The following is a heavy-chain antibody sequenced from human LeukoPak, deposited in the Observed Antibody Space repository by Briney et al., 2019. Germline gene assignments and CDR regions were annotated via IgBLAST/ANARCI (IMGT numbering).Heavy chain of an antibody. Sequence: RSLRLACAASGFTFDDYAMHWVRQAPGKGLEWVSGISWNSGSIGYADSVKGRFTISRDNAKNSLYLQMDSLRAEDTALYYCAKSWVKQRPQTYYYYGMDVWGQGTTVTVSS. CDR2: ISWNSGSI. CDR3: AKSWVKQRPQTYYYYGMDV. V-gene: IGHV3-9*01. J-gene: IGHJ6*02. D-gene: IGHD6-25*01. CDR1: GFTFDDYA.